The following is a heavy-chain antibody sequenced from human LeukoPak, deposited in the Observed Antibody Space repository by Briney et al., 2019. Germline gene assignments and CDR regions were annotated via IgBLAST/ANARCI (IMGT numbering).Heavy chain of an antibody. V-gene: IGHV4-59*01. CDR3: ARAASWYSVFDS. D-gene: IGHD6-13*01. Sequence: PSETLSLTCSASGDSMSSYYWNWIRQPPGKGLEWIGNIYYSGSTDYNPSLKSRVTISVDTSKNQFSLKLSSVTAADTAVYFCARAASWYSVFDSWGQGTLVTVSS. J-gene: IGHJ4*02. CDR1: GDSMSSYY. CDR2: IYYSGST.